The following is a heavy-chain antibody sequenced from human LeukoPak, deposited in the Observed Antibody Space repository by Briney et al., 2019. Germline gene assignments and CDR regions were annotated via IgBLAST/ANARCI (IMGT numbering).Heavy chain of an antibody. CDR2: NKQDGTEK. J-gene: IGHJ3*02. V-gene: IGHV3-7*01. D-gene: IGHD1-26*01. CDR3: ARGPTQWGAFDI. Sequence: GGSLRLPCAASGFTFSNYWMTWVRQAPGKGLEWVANNKQDGTEKYYVDSVKGRFTISRDNAKNSLYLQMNSLRAEDTAVYYCARGPTQWGAFDIWGQGTMVTVSS. CDR1: GFTFSNYW.